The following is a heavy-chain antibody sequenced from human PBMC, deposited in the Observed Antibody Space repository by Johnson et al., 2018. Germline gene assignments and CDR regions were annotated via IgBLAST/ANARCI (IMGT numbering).Heavy chain of an antibody. Sequence: VQLVQSGGGLVQPGRSLRLSCTGSGFTFGDYAMSWFRQAPGKGLEWVGFIRSKAYGGTTDYAASVKGRFPISRDDSKSIVYLQMNSLKTEDTAVYYCTSSGEMATISYAFDIWGQGTMVTVSS. V-gene: IGHV3-49*03. CDR3: TSSGEMATISYAFDI. CDR2: IRSKAYGGTT. CDR1: GFTFGDYA. D-gene: IGHD5-24*01. J-gene: IGHJ3*02.